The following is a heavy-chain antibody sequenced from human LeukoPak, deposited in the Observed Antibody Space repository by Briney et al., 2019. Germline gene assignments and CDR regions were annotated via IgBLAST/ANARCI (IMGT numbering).Heavy chain of an antibody. CDR2: INPNSGGT. J-gene: IGHJ4*02. D-gene: IGHD3-22*01. Sequence: TSVKVFCKASGYTFTGYYMHWVRQAPGQGLEWMGRINPNSGGTNYAQKFQGRVTMTRDTSISTAYMELSRLRSDDTAVYYRALVVVITVNRWGQGTLVTVSS. CDR3: ALVVVITVNR. CDR1: GYTFTGYY. V-gene: IGHV1-2*06.